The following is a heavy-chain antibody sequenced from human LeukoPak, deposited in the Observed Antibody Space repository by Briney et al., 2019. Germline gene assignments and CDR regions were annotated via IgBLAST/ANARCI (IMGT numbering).Heavy chain of an antibody. CDR1: GGSISSYY. CDR2: IYYSGST. CDR3: ARDTGSYWRWFDP. D-gene: IGHD1-26*01. V-gene: IGHV4-59*01. J-gene: IGHJ5*02. Sequence: QVQLQESGPGLVKPSETLSLTCTVSGGSISSYYWSWIRQPPAKGLAWIGYIYYSGSTNYNPSLKSRVTISVDTSKNQFSLKLSSVTAADTAVYYCARDTGSYWRWFDPWGQGTLVTVSS.